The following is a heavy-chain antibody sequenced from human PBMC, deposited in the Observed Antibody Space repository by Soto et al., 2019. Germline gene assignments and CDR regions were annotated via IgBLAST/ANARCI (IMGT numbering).Heavy chain of an antibody. Sequence: QVQLQESGPGLVKPSQTLSLTCTVSGGSISSGDYYWSWIRQPPGKGLEWIGYIYYSGSTYYNPSLKSRVTISVDTSKNQFSLKLSSVTAADTAVYYCARNLGYCSGGSCFRDAFDIWGQGTMVTVSS. CDR2: IYYSGST. D-gene: IGHD2-15*01. CDR1: GGSISSGDYY. V-gene: IGHV4-30-4*01. J-gene: IGHJ3*02. CDR3: ARNLGYCSGGSCFRDAFDI.